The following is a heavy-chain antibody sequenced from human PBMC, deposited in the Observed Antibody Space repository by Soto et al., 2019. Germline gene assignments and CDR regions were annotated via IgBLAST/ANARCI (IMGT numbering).Heavy chain of an antibody. CDR3: ARDLEVHSSGIFSY. CDR1: GFTFSSYS. D-gene: IGHD3-10*01. V-gene: IGHV3-21*01. CDR2: ISSSSSYI. Sequence: EVQLVESGGGLVKPGGSLRLSCAASGFTFSSYSMNWVRQAPGKGLEWVSSISSSSSYIYYADSVKGRFTISRDNAKNSLYLQMNSLRAEDTAVYYCARDLEVHSSGIFSYWGQGTLVTVSS. J-gene: IGHJ4*02.